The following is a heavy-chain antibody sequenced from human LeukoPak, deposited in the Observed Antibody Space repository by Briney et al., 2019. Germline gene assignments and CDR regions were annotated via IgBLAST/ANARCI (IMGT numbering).Heavy chain of an antibody. CDR2: IYHSGST. V-gene: IGHV4-38-2*02. CDR1: GYSISSGYY. J-gene: IGHJ5*02. Sequence: PSETLSLTCTVSGYSISSGYYWGWIRQPPGQGLEWIGSIYHSGSTYYNPSLKSRVTISVDTSKNQFSLKLSSVTAADTAVYYCAGERYDSSGYYPAPWGQGTLVTVSS. CDR3: AGERYDSSGYYPAP. D-gene: IGHD3-22*01.